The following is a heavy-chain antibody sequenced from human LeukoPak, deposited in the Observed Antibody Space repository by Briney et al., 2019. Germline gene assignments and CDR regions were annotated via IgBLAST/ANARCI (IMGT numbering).Heavy chain of an antibody. CDR2: INPHSGGT. D-gene: IGHD2-2*01. J-gene: IGHJ6*02. CDR3: ARDGQLLFLRYYYGMGV. Sequence: ASVKVSCKASGYTYTGYYMHWVRQAPGQGLEWMGWINPHSGGTNYAQKFQGRVTMTRDTSISTAYMELSRLRSDDTAVYYCARDGQLLFLRYYYGMGVWGQGTTVTVSS. CDR1: GYTYTGYY. V-gene: IGHV1-2*02.